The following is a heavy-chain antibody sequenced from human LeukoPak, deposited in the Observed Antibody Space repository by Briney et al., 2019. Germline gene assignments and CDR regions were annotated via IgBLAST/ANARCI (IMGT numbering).Heavy chain of an antibody. Sequence: AETLSLTCTVSGGSISSYYWSWTRQPPGEGLEWIGYVYYSGSPKQTPSLESRVTISVDTSKNQFSLKLSSVTAADTAVYYCARMGLGDYYGSGSDRLRGGDKWELLREGYYFDYWGQGTLVTVSS. J-gene: IGHJ4*02. D-gene: IGHD3-10*01. CDR2: VYYSGSP. V-gene: IGHV4-59*01. CDR3: ARMGLGDYYGSGSDRLRGGDKWELLREGYYFDY. CDR1: GGSISSYY.